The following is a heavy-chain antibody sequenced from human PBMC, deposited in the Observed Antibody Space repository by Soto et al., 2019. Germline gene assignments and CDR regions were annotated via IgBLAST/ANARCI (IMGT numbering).Heavy chain of an antibody. CDR1: GFTLSNFY. V-gene: IGHV3-7*03. CDR3: ARDPVTSD. Sequence: GSLRLSCAASGFTLSNFYLSWVRQAPGKRLEWLGNIKGDGSDAHYVDSVKGRFTISRDNAGNSIYLQMNNLRAEDTAMYYCARDPVTSDWGQGTLVTVSS. J-gene: IGHJ4*02. CDR2: IKGDGSDA.